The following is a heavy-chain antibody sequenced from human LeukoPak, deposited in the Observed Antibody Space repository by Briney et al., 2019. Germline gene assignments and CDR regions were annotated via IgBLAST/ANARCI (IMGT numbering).Heavy chain of an antibody. CDR3: ARERRFGELLLFDY. J-gene: IGHJ4*02. D-gene: IGHD3-10*01. V-gene: IGHV1-2*06. Sequence: ASVKVSCKASGYTFTAYCVHWVRQAPGQGLDWMGRINANSGGTNFAQRFQGRLTMTRDTPISTAYTELSRLRSDDTAVYYCARERRFGELLLFDYWGQGTLVTVSS. CDR1: GYTFTAYC. CDR2: INANSGGT.